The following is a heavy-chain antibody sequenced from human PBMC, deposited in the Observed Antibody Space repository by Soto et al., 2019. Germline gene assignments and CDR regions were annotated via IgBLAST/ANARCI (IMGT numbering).Heavy chain of an antibody. CDR1: GGSISSSSYY. CDR2: IYYSGST. Sequence: NPSETLSLTCTVSGGSISSSSYYWGWIRQPPGKGLEWIGSIYYSGSTYYNPSLKSRVTISVDTSKNQFSLKLSSVTAADTAVYYCAREVGYSYGYDYYYGMDVWGQGTTVTVSS. J-gene: IGHJ6*02. D-gene: IGHD5-18*01. CDR3: AREVGYSYGYDYYYGMDV. V-gene: IGHV4-39*02.